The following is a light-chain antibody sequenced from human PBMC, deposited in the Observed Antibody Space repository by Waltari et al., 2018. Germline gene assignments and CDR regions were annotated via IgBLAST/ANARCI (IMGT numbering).Light chain of an antibody. V-gene: IGKV2-28*01. CDR1: QSLLHSNRDNY. Sequence: DIVMTQSPLSLPVTPGEPASISCRSSQSLLHSNRDNYLDWYLQKPGQSPQLLIYLGSNRASGVPDRFSGSGSGTDFTLKISRVEAEDVGVYYCMQALQTPVTFGQGTKLKIK. J-gene: IGKJ2*01. CDR3: MQALQTPVT. CDR2: LGS.